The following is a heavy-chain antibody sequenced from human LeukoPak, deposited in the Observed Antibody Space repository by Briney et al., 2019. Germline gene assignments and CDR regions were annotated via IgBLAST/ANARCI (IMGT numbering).Heavy chain of an antibody. CDR1: GFTFSSYW. J-gene: IGHJ5*02. Sequence: GGSLRLSCAASGFTFSSYWMCWVRQAPGKGLEWVANIKQDGSEKYYVDSVKGRFTISRDNAKNSLYLQMNSLRAEDTAVYYCARDTVFRQNWFDPWGQGTLVTVSS. CDR2: IKQDGSEK. CDR3: ARDTVFRQNWFDP. V-gene: IGHV3-7*01. D-gene: IGHD4-11*01.